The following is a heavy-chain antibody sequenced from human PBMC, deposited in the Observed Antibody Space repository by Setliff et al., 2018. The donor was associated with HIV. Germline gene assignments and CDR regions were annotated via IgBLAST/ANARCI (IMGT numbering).Heavy chain of an antibody. CDR1: ADTFTNCL. CDR2: INTNTGNP. CDR3: ARDYYCGRDCYSAFDS. D-gene: IGHD2-21*01. J-gene: IGHJ3*02. Sequence: ASVKVSCKASADTFTNCLINWVRQAPGQGLEWMGWINTNTGNPTYGQGFTGRFVHSLDSSVNTAYLQISSLRAEDTAVYYCARDYYCGRDCYSAFDSWGQGTMVTVSS. V-gene: IGHV7-4-1*02.